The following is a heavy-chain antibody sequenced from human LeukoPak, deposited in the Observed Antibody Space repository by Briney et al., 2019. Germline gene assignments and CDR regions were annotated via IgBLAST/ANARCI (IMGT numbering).Heavy chain of an antibody. J-gene: IGHJ4*02. CDR2: IVPIFGTA. V-gene: IGHV1-69*13. CDR1: GYTFTSYG. D-gene: IGHD2-2*02. CDR3: ARDLGYCSSTSCYSFDY. Sequence: ASVKVSCKASGYTFTSYGISWVRQAPGQGLEWMGGIVPIFGTANYAQKFQGRVTITADESTSTAYMKLSSLRSEDTAVYYCARDLGYCSSTSCYSFDYWGQGTLVTVSS.